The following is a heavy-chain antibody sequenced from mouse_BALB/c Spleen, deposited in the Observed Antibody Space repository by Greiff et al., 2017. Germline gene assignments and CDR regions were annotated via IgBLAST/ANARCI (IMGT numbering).Heavy chain of an antibody. CDR3: ARDYYGSEMDY. J-gene: IGHJ4*01. D-gene: IGHD1-1*01. CDR2: INSNAGST. CDR1: GFTFSSYG. Sequence: EVKLVESGGGLVQPGGSLKLSCAASGFTFSSYGMSWVRQTPDKRLELVATINSNAGSTYYPDSVKGRFTISRDNAKNTLYLQMSSLKSEDTAMYYCARDYYGSEMDYWGQGTSVTVSS. V-gene: IGHV5-6-3*01.